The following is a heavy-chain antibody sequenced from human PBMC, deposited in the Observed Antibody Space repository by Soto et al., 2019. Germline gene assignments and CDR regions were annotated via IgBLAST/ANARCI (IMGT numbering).Heavy chain of an antibody. D-gene: IGHD3-16*01. CDR3: ARGGGFDS. V-gene: IGHV4-30-4*01. CDR1: GDSISSGDNY. Sequence: QLQESGPGLVKPSQTLSLTCTVSGDSISSGDNYWSWIRQPPGKGLEWIGYIYHSGRSYYKPSPKSRVTQSVDPSKNQVLLALAFVAAPDTAVYYWARGGGFDSWGRGTLVTVSS. CDR2: IYHSGRS. J-gene: IGHJ4*02.